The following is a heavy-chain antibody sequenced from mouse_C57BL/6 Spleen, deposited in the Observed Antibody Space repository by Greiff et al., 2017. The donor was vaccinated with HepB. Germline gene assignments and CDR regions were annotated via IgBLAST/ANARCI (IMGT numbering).Heavy chain of an antibody. D-gene: IGHD1-1*01. Sequence: VQLVESGGGLVKPGGSLKLSCAASGFTFSSYAMSWVRQTPEKRLEWVATISDGGSYTYYPDNVKGRFTISRDNAKNNLYLQMSHLKSEDTAMYYCAREQDYGSTLPWFAYWGQGTLVTVSA. CDR2: ISDGGSYT. CDR1: GFTFSSYA. V-gene: IGHV5-4*01. J-gene: IGHJ3*01. CDR3: AREQDYGSTLPWFAY.